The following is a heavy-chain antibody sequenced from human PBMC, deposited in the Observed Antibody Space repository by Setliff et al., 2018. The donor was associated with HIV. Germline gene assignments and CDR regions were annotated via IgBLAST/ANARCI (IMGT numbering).Heavy chain of an antibody. Sequence: SETLSLTCTVSDSGTYYWGWIRQPPGKGLEWVGSIYHSGSTNYNPSLKSRVTISVDTSKNQFSLKLTSVTAADTAVYYCARAAYCGGDCYSHDAFDIWGQGTMVTVSS. V-gene: IGHV4-38-2*02. CDR2: IYHSGST. J-gene: IGHJ3*02. CDR1: DSGTYY. CDR3: ARAAYCGGDCYSHDAFDI. D-gene: IGHD2-21*02.